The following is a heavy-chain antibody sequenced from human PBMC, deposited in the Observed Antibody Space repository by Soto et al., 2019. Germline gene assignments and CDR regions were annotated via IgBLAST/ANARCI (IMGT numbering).Heavy chain of an antibody. CDR1: GDSISSVGYS. CDR3: ARSVGYRSGWWPYYFDY. CDR2: IYHSGSF. Sequence: PLSLTCAFSGDSISSVGYSWNWLRQPPGEGLEWIGYIYHSGSFLYNPSLKSRVTISLDRSKNQFSLSLSSVTAADTAVFYCARSVGYRSGWWPYYFDYWGQGALVTVSS. J-gene: IGHJ4*02. D-gene: IGHD6-19*01. V-gene: IGHV4-30-2*01.